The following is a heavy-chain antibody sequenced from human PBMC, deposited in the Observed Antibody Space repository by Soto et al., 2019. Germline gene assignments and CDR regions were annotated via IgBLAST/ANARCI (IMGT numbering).Heavy chain of an antibody. Sequence: EVPLVESGGFLVQPGGSLRLSCAASGFTFSSYDMHWVRPATGQGLEWVSAIGKSGDTYYSDSVKGRFTISRENPKTYLYLQMDSLRAGETAVCYCAMGRYGSGSQHTHNWFDPWGQGTMVTVSS. V-gene: IGHV3-13*04. J-gene: IGHJ5*02. D-gene: IGHD3-10*01. CDR1: GFTFSSYD. CDR3: AMGRYGSGSQHTHNWFDP. CDR2: IGKSGDT.